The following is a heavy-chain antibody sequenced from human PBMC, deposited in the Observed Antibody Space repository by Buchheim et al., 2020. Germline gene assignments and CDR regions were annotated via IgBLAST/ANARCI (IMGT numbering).Heavy chain of an antibody. Sequence: EVQLVESGGGLVQPGGSLRLSCAASGFTVSSNYMSWVRQAPGKGLEWVSVIYSGGSTYYADSVKGRFTISRDNSKNTLYLQLNSLRAEDTAVYYCARGTGLRTGYSSSWGLDPWGQGTL. J-gene: IGHJ5*02. V-gene: IGHV3-66*01. CDR2: IYSGGST. D-gene: IGHD6-13*01. CDR1: GFTVSSNY. CDR3: ARGTGLRTGYSSSWGLDP.